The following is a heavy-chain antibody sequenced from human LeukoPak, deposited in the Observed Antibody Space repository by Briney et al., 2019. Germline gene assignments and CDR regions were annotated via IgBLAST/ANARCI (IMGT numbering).Heavy chain of an antibody. J-gene: IGHJ6*03. CDR2: IKQDGSEK. CDR1: GFTFTRYA. V-gene: IGHV3-7*01. D-gene: IGHD6-19*01. Sequence: PGGSLRLSCAASGFTFTRYAMSWVRQAPGKGLEWVANIKQDGSEKFYVDSVKGRFTISRDNAKNSLYLQMNSLRAEDTAVYYCARDPVHSSGWFAVSYYYMDVWGKGTTVTVSS. CDR3: ARDPVHSSGWFAVSYYYMDV.